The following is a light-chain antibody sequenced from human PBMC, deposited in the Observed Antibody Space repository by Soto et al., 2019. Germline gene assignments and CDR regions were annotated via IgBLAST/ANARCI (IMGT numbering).Light chain of an antibody. CDR1: SSDVGAYNY. J-gene: IGLJ1*01. CDR3: FSHRGGDSHV. Sequence: QSALTQPASVSGSPGQSITISCTGTSSDVGAYNYVSWYQQYPGKAPKPMIYGVTNRPSGVSNRFSGSTTGNTASLTISGLQAEDEADYYCFSHRGGDSHVFGTGPKVTVL. V-gene: IGLV2-14*01. CDR2: GVT.